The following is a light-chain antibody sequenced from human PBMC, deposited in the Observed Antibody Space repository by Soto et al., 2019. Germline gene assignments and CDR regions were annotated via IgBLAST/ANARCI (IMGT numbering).Light chain of an antibody. V-gene: IGKV3-20*01. CDR1: QSFSSTY. CDR3: QHYGSSRT. Sequence: EIVLTQSPGTLSLSPGERATLSCRASQSFSSTYLAWYQQKSGQAPRLLIYGASSRATGIPDRFSGSGSGTEFTLTISRLEPEDFAVYYCQHYGSSRTFGQGTKVDIK. J-gene: IGKJ1*01. CDR2: GAS.